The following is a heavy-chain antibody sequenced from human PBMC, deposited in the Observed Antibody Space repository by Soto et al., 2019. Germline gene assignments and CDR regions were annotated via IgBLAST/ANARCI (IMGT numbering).Heavy chain of an antibody. J-gene: IGHJ4*02. Sequence: QVQLQESGPGLVKPSETLSLTCTVSGGSISSYYWSWIRQPPGKGLEWIGYIYYSGSTNYNPSLKCRVTISVDTSKNQISLKLSSVTAADTAVYYCARIPRYYFDYWGQGTLVTVSS. D-gene: IGHD2-21*01. CDR3: ARIPRYYFDY. CDR1: GGSISSYY. V-gene: IGHV4-59*01. CDR2: IYYSGST.